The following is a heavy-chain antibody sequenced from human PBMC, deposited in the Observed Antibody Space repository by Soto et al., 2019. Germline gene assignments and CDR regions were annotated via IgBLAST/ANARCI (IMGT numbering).Heavy chain of an antibody. CDR2: VSKSDYT. D-gene: IGHD2-2*01. CDR1: GFYFNNYG. J-gene: IGHJ4*02. Sequence: WSLRLSCEVSGFYFNNYGINWVRQAPGKGLEWVSSVSKSDYTYYSDSVKGRFTISRDNAKNSVSLQMNSLRAEDTAVYYCAREDSIIIPAVSDFWGQATLFTVSS. V-gene: IGHV3-21*01. CDR3: AREDSIIIPAVSDF.